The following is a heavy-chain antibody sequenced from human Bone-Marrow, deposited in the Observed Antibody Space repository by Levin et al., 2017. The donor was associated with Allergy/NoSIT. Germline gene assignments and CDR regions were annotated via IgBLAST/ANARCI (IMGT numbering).Heavy chain of an antibody. CDR3: ARTIYDIMTTYMDV. Sequence: GGSLRLSCSASGLTVSDNYMTWVRQPPGKGLEWISLMFSGGTTYYADSVKGRFTVSRDTSKNTLYLQMTSLRPDDTAVYFCARTIYDIMTTYMDVWGKGTMVTVSS. CDR1: GLTVSDNY. CDR2: MFSGGTT. D-gene: IGHD3-9*01. V-gene: IGHV3-66*02. J-gene: IGHJ6*03.